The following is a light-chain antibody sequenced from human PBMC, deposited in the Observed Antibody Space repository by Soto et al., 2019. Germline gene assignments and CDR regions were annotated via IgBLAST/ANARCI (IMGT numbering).Light chain of an antibody. Sequence: DIQMTQSPSAMSASVGDRATITCRASQGFSGYLAWFQQKPGQVPKRLIYGASILQPGVPSRFSGSGSGTEFTLTISGLQPEDFATYYWLQHKTYPPTFGQGTKVEVE. J-gene: IGKJ1*01. CDR1: QGFSGY. CDR3: LQHKTYPPT. V-gene: IGKV1-17*03. CDR2: GAS.